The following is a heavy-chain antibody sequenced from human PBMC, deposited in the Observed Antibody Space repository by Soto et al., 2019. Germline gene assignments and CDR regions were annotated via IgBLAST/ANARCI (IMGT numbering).Heavy chain of an antibody. J-gene: IGHJ6*02. D-gene: IGHD2-2*01. Sequence: GGSLRLSCAASGFTFSSYGMHWVRQAPGKGLEWVAVIWYDGSNKYYADSVKGRFTISRDNSKNTLYLQMNSLRAEDTAVYYCAGGYCSSTSCYVGYGMDVWGQGTTVTVSS. CDR2: IWYDGSNK. V-gene: IGHV3-33*01. CDR1: GFTFSSYG. CDR3: AGGYCSSTSCYVGYGMDV.